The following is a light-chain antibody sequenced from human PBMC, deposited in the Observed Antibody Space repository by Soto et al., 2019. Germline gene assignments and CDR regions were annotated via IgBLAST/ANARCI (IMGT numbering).Light chain of an antibody. CDR1: QSVSSSY. CDR3: QQYCNAPWT. J-gene: IGKJ1*01. Sequence: EVVLTQSPATLAVSRGERATLSCRASQSVSSSYLAWYQHRPGQAPRLLIFGASSRATGIPDRFSGTGSGTDFTLTISRLEPEDFAVYYCQQYCNAPWTFGQGTKVEIK. CDR2: GAS. V-gene: IGKV3-20*01.